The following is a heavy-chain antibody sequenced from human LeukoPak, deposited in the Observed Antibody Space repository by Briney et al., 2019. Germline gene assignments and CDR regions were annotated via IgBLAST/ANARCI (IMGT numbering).Heavy chain of an antibody. CDR1: GFTFSSYG. D-gene: IGHD3-3*01. V-gene: IGHV3-30*03. CDR2: ISYDGSNK. J-gene: IGHJ6*02. CDR3: AREHSSEWYYYGMDV. Sequence: SGGSLRLSCAASGFTFSSYGMHWVRQAPGKGLEWVAVISYDGSNKYYADSVKGRFTISRDNSKNTLYLQMNSLRAEDTAVYYCAREHSSEWYYYGMDVWGQGTTVTVSS.